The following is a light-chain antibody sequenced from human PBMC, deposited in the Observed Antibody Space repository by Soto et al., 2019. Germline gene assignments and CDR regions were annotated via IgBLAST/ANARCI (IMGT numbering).Light chain of an antibody. J-gene: IGKJ4*01. CDR1: QSVGSIY. V-gene: IGKV3-20*01. Sequence: EIVFTQSPRTLSLSPGERATRSCWGSQSVGSIYLAWYQQRPGQAPRLLVSAASNRATGIPARFSGSGSGTDFTLTISSLEPEDFATYYCQQLNDYPLTFGGGTKVDI. CDR3: QQLNDYPLT. CDR2: AAS.